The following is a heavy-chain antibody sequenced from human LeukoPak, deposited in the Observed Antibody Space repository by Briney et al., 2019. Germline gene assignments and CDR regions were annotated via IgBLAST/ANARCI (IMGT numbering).Heavy chain of an antibody. CDR2: ISGSGGST. CDR3: AKSPYYYGSGSYYNDAPLFDY. V-gene: IGHV3-23*01. CDR1: GFIFSSYA. Sequence: PGGTLRLSCAASGFIFSSYAMSWVRQAPGKGLEWASAISGSGGSTYYADSVKGRFTISRDNSKNTLYLQMNSLRAEDTAVYYCAKSPYYYGSGSYYNDAPLFDYWGQGTLVTVSS. D-gene: IGHD3-10*01. J-gene: IGHJ4*02.